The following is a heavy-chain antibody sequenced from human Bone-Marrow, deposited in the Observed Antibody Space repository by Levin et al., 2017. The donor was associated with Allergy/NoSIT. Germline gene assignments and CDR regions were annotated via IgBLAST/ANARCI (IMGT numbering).Heavy chain of an antibody. CDR3: ARLTSTDILFDP. D-gene: IGHD1-1*01. CDR2: ISSDGTAT. J-gene: IGHJ5*02. CDR1: GFTFNSYW. V-gene: IGHV3-74*01. Sequence: GESLKISCAASGFTFNSYWMYWVRQAPGKGLVWVSGISSDGTATNYADSVKGRFTISRDNVKNTVYLQMNSLRVEDTAVYYCARLTSTDILFDPWGQGTLVTFSS.